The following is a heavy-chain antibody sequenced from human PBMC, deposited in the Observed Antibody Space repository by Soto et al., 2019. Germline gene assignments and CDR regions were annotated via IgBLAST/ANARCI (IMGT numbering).Heavy chain of an antibody. Sequence: ESGGGVVQPGRSLRLSCAASGFTFSSYGMHWVRQAPGKGLEWVAVIWYDGSNKYYADSVKGRFTISRDNSKNTLYLQMNSLRAEDTAVYYCAREIAVADYYYYGMDVWGQGTTVTVSS. J-gene: IGHJ6*02. D-gene: IGHD6-19*01. CDR1: GFTFSSYG. CDR2: IWYDGSNK. V-gene: IGHV3-33*01. CDR3: AREIAVADYYYYGMDV.